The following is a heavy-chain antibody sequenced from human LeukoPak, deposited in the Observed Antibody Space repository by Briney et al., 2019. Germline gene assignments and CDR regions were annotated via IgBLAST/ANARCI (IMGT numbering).Heavy chain of an antibody. D-gene: IGHD4-17*01. CDR2: IDHSGST. V-gene: IGHV4-34*01. CDR3: ARHGGFTLRRPSTVDY. Sequence: SETPSLTCAVYGGAFSDYYWSWIRQSPGKGLEWIGEIDHSGSTNYNPSLKSRVTISVDTSKKQFSLKVRSVTAADTSAYYCARHGGFTLRRPSTVDYWGQGTLVTVSS. J-gene: IGHJ4*02. CDR1: GGAFSDYY.